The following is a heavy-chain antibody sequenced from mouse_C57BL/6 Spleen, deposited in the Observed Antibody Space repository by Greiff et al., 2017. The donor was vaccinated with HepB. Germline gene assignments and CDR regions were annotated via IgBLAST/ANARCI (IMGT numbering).Heavy chain of an antibody. CDR2: IYPGDGDT. V-gene: IGHV1-82*01. Sequence: LQESGPELVKPGASVKISCKASGYAFSSSWMNWVKQRPGKGLEWIGRIYPGDGDTNYNGKFKGKATLTADKSSSTAYMQRSSLTSEDSAVYFCARNGFAYWGQGTLVTVSA. J-gene: IGHJ3*01. CDR1: GYAFSSSW. CDR3: ARNGFAY.